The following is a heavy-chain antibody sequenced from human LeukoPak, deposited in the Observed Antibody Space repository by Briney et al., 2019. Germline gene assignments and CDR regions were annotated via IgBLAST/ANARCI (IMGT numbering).Heavy chain of an antibody. CDR2: NSASGGNA. CDR3: ARGWEGAFDY. V-gene: IGHV3-23*01. J-gene: IGHJ4*02. CDR1: GLTLSSHA. Sequence: GGSLRLSCAASGLTLSSHAMSWVRQAPGKGLEWVSTNSASGGNAYYADSVKGRFTISRDNSKNTLYLQMNSLRAEDTAVYYCARGWEGAFDYWGQGTLVTVAS. D-gene: IGHD1-26*01.